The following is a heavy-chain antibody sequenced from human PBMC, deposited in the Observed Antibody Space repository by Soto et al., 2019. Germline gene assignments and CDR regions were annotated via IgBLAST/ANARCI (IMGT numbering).Heavy chain of an antibody. D-gene: IGHD5-18*01. CDR2: IYSGGST. V-gene: IGHV3-66*01. Sequence: EVQLVESGGGLVQPGGSLRLSCAASGFTVSSNYMSWVRQAPGKGLEWVSVIYSGGSTYYADSVKGRFTISRDNSKNTLYLQMNSLRAEDTAVYYCAREYSSGYYYFYAMDVWSQGTTVTVSS. J-gene: IGHJ6*02. CDR1: GFTVSSNY. CDR3: AREYSSGYYYFYAMDV.